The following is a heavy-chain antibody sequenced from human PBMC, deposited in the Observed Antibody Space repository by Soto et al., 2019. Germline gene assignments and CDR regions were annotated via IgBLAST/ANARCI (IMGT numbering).Heavy chain of an antibody. CDR3: ARDYYDSSGYYSPYYYYGMDV. J-gene: IGHJ6*02. D-gene: IGHD3-22*01. CDR1: GGSISSGDYY. CDR2: IYYSGST. Sequence: KTSETLSLTCTVSGGSISSGDYYWSWIRQPPGKGLEWIGYIYYSGSTYYNPSLKSRVTISVDTSKNQFSLKLSSVTAADTAVYYCARDYYDSSGYYSPYYYYGMDVWGQGTTVTVSS. V-gene: IGHV4-30-4*01.